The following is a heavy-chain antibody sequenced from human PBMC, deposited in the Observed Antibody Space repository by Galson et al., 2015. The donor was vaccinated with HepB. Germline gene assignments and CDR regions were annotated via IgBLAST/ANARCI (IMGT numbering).Heavy chain of an antibody. V-gene: IGHV3-21*01. CDR3: ARGPQGYGFEGIYYYYGMDV. Sequence: SLRLSCAASGFTFSSYSMNWVRQAPGKGLEWVSSISSSSSYIYYADSVKGRFTISRDNAKNSLYLQMNSLRAEDTAVYYCARGPQGYGFEGIYYYYGMDVWGQGTTVTVSS. D-gene: IGHD5-18*01. J-gene: IGHJ6*02. CDR2: ISSSSSYI. CDR1: GFTFSSYS.